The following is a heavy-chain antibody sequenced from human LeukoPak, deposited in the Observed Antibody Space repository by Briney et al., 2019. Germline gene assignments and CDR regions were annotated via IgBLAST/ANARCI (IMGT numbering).Heavy chain of an antibody. Sequence: SETLSLTCTVSGGSISSGDYYWSWIRQPPGTGLEWIGYIYYSGSTYYNPSLKSRLTISLDTSKNQFSLKPSSVTAADTAVYYCARELYDYVWGSYIDYWGQGTLVTVSS. CDR1: GGSISSGDYY. V-gene: IGHV4-30-4*01. J-gene: IGHJ4*02. CDR2: IYYSGST. CDR3: ARELYDYVWGSYIDY. D-gene: IGHD3-16*01.